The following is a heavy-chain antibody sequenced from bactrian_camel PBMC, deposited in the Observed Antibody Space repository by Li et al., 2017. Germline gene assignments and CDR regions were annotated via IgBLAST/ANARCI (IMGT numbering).Heavy chain of an antibody. CDR2: AYSGGGFT. CDR3: AAGRSRGGYCGGTDYAY. Sequence: VQLVESGGGLVQPGGSLRLSCTASGYTSGVTCMGWFRQAPGKEREAVAAAYSGGGFTYTADPVKGRFTFSQDKAKDTVYLQMNSLKPEDTAMYYCAAGRSRGGYCGGTDYAYWGQGTQVTVS. CDR1: GYTSGVTC. D-gene: IGHD2*01. V-gene: IGHV3S40*01. J-gene: IGHJ6*01.